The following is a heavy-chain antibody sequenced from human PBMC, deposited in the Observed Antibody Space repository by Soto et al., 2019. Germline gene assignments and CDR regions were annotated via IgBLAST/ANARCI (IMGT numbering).Heavy chain of an antibody. CDR2: ITYDGFTQ. Sequence: GGSLRLSCAASGFTFSNDAMHWVRQAPGKGLEWVAVITYDGFTQNYADSVRGRFTVSRDNSKSTLSLQMNSLRPDDTAVYYCGRGPFSSSYIDYWGRGTLVTVSS. V-gene: IGHV3-30*03. D-gene: IGHD6-6*01. CDR1: GFTFSNDA. J-gene: IGHJ4*02. CDR3: GRGPFSSSYIDY.